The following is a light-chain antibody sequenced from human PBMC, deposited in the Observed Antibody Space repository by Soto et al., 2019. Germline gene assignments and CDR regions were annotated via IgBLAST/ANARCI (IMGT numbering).Light chain of an antibody. Sequence: EIVLTQSPATLSLSPGERATLSCRASQSVSSYLAWYQQKPGQAPRLLIYDASNRATVIPARFSGSGSGTYFTLTISSLEPEDFAVYYCQQRSNWPPITFGQGTRLEIK. CDR2: DAS. CDR3: QQRSNWPPIT. CDR1: QSVSSY. V-gene: IGKV3-11*01. J-gene: IGKJ5*01.